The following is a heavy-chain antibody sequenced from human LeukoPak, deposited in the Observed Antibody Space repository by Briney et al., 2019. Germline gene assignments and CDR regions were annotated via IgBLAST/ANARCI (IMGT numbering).Heavy chain of an antibody. D-gene: IGHD5-24*01. J-gene: IGHJ4*02. V-gene: IGHV1-2*02. CDR3: ARDAGYNALFDY. CDR2: INPNSGGT. Sequence: ASVKVSCKASGYTFTGYYMHWVRRAPGQGLEWMGWINPNSGGTNYAQKFQGRDTMTRDTSISTAYMELSRLRSDDTAVYYCARDAGYNALFDYWGQGTLVTVSS. CDR1: GYTFTGYY.